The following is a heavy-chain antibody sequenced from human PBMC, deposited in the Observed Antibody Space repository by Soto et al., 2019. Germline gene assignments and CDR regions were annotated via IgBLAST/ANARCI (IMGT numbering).Heavy chain of an antibody. CDR1: GGSISSGGYY. CDR2: IYYSGST. Sequence: LSLTCTVSGGSISSGGYYWSWIRQHPGKGLEWIGYIYYSGSTYYNPSLKSRVTISVDTSKNQFSLKLSSVTAADTAVYYCARGLDSSSSSAFGVDVWGQGTTVTVSS. J-gene: IGHJ6*02. V-gene: IGHV4-31*03. CDR3: ARGLDSSSSSAFGVDV. D-gene: IGHD6-6*01.